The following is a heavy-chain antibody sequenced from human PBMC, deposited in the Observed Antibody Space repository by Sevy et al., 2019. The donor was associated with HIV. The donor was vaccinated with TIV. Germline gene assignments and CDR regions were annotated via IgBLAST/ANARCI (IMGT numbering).Heavy chain of an antibody. CDR1: GGSVSSGSYY. V-gene: IGHV4-61*01. D-gene: IGHD1-26*01. CDR2: IYYSGST. Sequence: SETLSLTCTVSGGSVSSGSYYWSWIRQPPGKGLEWIGYIYYSGSTNYNPSLKSPVTISVDTSKIQFSLKLSAVTAADTAVYYCARGASGSYYYYYGMDVWGQGTTVTVSS. J-gene: IGHJ6*02. CDR3: ARGASGSYYYYYGMDV.